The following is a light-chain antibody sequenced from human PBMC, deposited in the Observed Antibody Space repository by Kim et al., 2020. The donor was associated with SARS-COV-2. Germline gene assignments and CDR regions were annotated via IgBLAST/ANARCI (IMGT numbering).Light chain of an antibody. Sequence: SRGDRATLSCGASQSVTSSYLAWYQQGPGQAPSLLIYDASNRATGIPDRFSGSGSGTDFTLTISRLEPEDFSVYYCQQYGSSPPTFGQGTKVDIK. CDR3: QQYGSSPPT. CDR1: QSVTSSY. V-gene: IGKV3-20*01. J-gene: IGKJ1*01. CDR2: DAS.